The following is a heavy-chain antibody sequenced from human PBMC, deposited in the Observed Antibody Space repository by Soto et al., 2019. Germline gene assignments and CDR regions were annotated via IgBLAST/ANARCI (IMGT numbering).Heavy chain of an antibody. CDR1: RFPFSTYG. D-gene: IGHD3-10*01. V-gene: IGHV3-30*18. J-gene: IGHJ4*02. CDR3: AKTSGPSYPESRVFDF. Sequence: GGSLRLSCAAARFPFSTYGMHWVRQAPGKGLEWVAVISYDGGEKYYADSVKGRFAISRDNSKNTLYLQMNSLRAEDAAIYYCAKTSGPSYPESRVFDFWGQGTRVTVSS. CDR2: ISYDGGEK.